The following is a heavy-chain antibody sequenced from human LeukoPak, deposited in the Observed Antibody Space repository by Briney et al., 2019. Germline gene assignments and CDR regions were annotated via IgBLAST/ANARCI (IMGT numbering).Heavy chain of an antibody. D-gene: IGHD4-23*01. CDR1: GGSISSYY. Sequence: SETLSLTCTVSGGSISSYYWSWIRQPPGKGLEWIGYIYYSGSTNYNPSLKSRVTISVDTSKNQFSLKLSSVAAADTAVYYCARHRWVTDYWGQGTLVTVSS. V-gene: IGHV4-59*08. CDR2: IYYSGST. CDR3: ARHRWVTDY. J-gene: IGHJ4*02.